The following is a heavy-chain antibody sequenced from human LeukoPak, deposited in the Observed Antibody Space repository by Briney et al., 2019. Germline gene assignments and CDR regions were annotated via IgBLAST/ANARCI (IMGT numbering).Heavy chain of an antibody. CDR1: GFTFSSCG. D-gene: IGHD1-14*01. J-gene: IGHJ4*02. CDR2: IGPTGTVR. CDR3: ATETIGRHYDY. V-gene: IGHV3-21*01. Sequence: KPGGSLRLSCAAPGFTFSSCGFNWVRQAPGKGLEWVSSIGPTGTVRYYADSVRGRFTISRDNAKNSMYLQMDSLRDEDTAVYYCATETIGRHYDYWGQGTLLTVSS.